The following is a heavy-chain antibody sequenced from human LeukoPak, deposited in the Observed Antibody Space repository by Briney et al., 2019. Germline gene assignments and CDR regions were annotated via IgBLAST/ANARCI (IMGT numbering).Heavy chain of an antibody. V-gene: IGHV4-34*01. CDR2: INHSGST. Sequence: SETLSLTCAVYGGSFSGYYWSWIRQPPGKGLEWIGEINHSGSTNYNPSLKSRVTISVDTSKNQFSLKLSSVTAADTAVYYCASLRVLRFLEWLQPSDYWGQGTLVTVSS. J-gene: IGHJ4*02. CDR1: GGSFSGYY. D-gene: IGHD3-3*01. CDR3: ASLRVLRFLEWLQPSDY.